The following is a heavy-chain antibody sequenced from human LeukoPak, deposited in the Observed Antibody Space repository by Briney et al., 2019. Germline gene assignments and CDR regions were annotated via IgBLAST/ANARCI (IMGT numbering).Heavy chain of an antibody. J-gene: IGHJ4*02. CDR2: ISGSGGST. V-gene: IGHV3-23*01. CDR1: GFTFSSYA. D-gene: IGHD3-9*01. Sequence: GGSLRLSCAASGFTFSSYAMSWVRQAPGKGLEWVSAISGSGGSTYYADSVKGRFTISRDNSKNTLYLQMNSLRAEDTAVYYCAKDYSLTGYSTTSPATLDYWGQGTLVTVSS. CDR3: AKDYSLTGYSTTSPATLDY.